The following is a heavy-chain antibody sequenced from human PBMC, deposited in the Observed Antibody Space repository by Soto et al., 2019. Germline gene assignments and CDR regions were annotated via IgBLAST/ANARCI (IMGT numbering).Heavy chain of an antibody. CDR2: IYYSGST. J-gene: IGHJ4*02. D-gene: IGHD3-22*01. V-gene: IGHV4-31*03. CDR1: GGSISSGGYY. CDR3: ARVENYDSSGYFGY. Sequence: SETLSLTCTVSGGSISSGGYYWSWIRQHPGKGLEWIGYIYYSGSTYYNPSLKSRVTISVDTSKNQFSLKLSSVTAADTAVYYCARVENYDSSGYFGYWGQGTLVTVSS.